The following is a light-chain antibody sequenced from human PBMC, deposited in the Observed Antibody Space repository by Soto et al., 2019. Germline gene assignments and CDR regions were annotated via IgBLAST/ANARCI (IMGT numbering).Light chain of an antibody. V-gene: IGKV1-12*01. CDR2: STS. CDR1: QTINRY. CDR3: LQADSFPLT. J-gene: IGKJ4*01. Sequence: DIQMTQSPSSVSASVGDRVTITCRASQTINRYLSWYQQRPGKAHKLLIYSTSTLQGGVPSRFSGSASGTDFTLTIWSLQREDSAICYCLQADSFPLTSGGGNRVEIK.